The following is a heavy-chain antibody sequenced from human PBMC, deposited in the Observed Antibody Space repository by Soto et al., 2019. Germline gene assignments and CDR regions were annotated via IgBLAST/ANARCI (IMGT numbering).Heavy chain of an antibody. CDR3: ARQGIAARPSSYDYGMDV. CDR2: IDPSDSYT. CDR1: GYSFTSYW. Sequence: GESLKISCKGSGYSFTSYWISWVRQMPGKGLEWMGRIDPSDSYTNYSPSFQGHVTISADKSISTAYLQWSSLKDSKTAMYYCARQGIAARPSSYDYGMDVWGQGTTVTVSS. V-gene: IGHV5-10-1*01. J-gene: IGHJ6*02. D-gene: IGHD6-6*01.